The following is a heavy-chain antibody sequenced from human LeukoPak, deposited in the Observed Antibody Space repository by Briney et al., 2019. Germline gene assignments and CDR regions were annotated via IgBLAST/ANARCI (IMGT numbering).Heavy chain of an antibody. V-gene: IGHV4-39*07. Sequence: SETLSLTCTVSGGSISSYYWGWIRQPPGKGLEWIGSIYYSGSTYYNPSLKGRVTISVDTSKNQFSLKLSSVTAADTAVYYCARASYYYYYYMDVWGKGTTVTVSS. J-gene: IGHJ6*03. CDR2: IYYSGST. CDR3: ARASYYYYYYMDV. CDR1: GGSISSYY.